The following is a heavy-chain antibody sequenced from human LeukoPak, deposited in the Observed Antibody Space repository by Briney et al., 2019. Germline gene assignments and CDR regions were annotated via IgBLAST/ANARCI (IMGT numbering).Heavy chain of an antibody. CDR2: ISGSGETT. V-gene: IGHV3-23*01. J-gene: IGHJ6*02. CDR3: AKFGGDFWSGFDTINGMDV. CDR1: RFYFTSFA. Sequence: PGGSLRLSCAASRFYFTSFAMAWVRQAPGKGLEWASAISGSGETTYYTESVKGRFIISRDNSNQILSLQMNSLRADDTAVYYCAKFGGDFWSGFDTINGMDVWGQGSVVNVS. D-gene: IGHD3-3*01.